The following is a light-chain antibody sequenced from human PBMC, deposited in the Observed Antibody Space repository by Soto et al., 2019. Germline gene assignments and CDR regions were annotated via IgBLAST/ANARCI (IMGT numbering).Light chain of an antibody. V-gene: IGKV1-39*01. J-gene: IGKJ3*01. Sequence: IELTHPPSYLCTPAVDRVSRTFRASQTVATYLKWFQHKSGRAPKLLIYTSSSVNSGVSSRFRGSGSGTDFTLTINDVQPEDSATYYCQKSYSSLVNFGAGNKGDIK. CDR3: QKSYSSLVN. CDR1: QTVATY. CDR2: TSS.